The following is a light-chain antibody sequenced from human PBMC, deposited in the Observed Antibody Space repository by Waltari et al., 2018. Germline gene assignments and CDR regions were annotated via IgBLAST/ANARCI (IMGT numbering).Light chain of an antibody. CDR3: MQALQTPLT. V-gene: IGKV2-28*01. CDR2: LGS. J-gene: IGKJ4*01. Sequence: DIVMTQSPLSLPVTPGEPASISCRSGQSLLHSNGYNYLDWYLQKPGQSPHLLIYLGSNRASGVPGRFSGSGSGTDFTLKISRVEAEDVGVYYCMQALQTPLTFGGGTKVEIK. CDR1: QSLLHSNGYNY.